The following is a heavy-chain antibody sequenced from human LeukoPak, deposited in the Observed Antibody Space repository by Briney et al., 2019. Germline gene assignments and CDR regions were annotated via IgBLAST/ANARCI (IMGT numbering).Heavy chain of an antibody. V-gene: IGHV5-51*01. CDR1: GYSFTSYW. CDR3: ARHTFVKGVITNGSRDY. Sequence: GESLKISCKGSGYSFTSYWIGWMRQMPGKGLEWMGIIYPGDSNAKYNPSFQGQVTMSADRSINTAYLQWSSLKASDTAMYYCARHTFVKGVITNGSRDYWGQGTLVTVSS. CDR2: IYPGDSNA. J-gene: IGHJ4*02. D-gene: IGHD3-10*01.